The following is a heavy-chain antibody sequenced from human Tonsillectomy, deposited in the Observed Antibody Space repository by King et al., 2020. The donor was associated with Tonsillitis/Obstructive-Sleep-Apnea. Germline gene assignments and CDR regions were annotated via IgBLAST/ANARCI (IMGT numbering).Heavy chain of an antibody. CDR1: GYSFTSYW. V-gene: IGHV5-10-1*01. CDR2: IDPSDSYT. CDR3: AVLDCSSTSCYFIFDY. Sequence: QLVQSGAEVKKPGESLRISCKGSGYSFTSYWISWVRQMPGKRLEWMGRIDPSDSYTNYSPSFQGHVTISADKSISTAYLQWSSLKASDTAMYYCAVLDCSSTSCYFIFDYWGQGTLVTVSS. D-gene: IGHD2-2*01. J-gene: IGHJ4*02.